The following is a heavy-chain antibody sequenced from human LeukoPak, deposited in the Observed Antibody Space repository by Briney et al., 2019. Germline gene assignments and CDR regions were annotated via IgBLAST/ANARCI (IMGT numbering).Heavy chain of an antibody. CDR3: ARASRDGYNQNFDY. Sequence: KPGESLKISCKGSGYSFSSYWIGWVRQMPGKGLEWMGIISPGDSDTRYSPSFQGQVTISADRSISTAYLQWSSLKASDTAMYYCARASRDGYNQNFDYWGQGTLVTVSS. J-gene: IGHJ4*02. CDR1: GYSFSSYW. D-gene: IGHD5-24*01. V-gene: IGHV5-51*01. CDR2: ISPGDSDT.